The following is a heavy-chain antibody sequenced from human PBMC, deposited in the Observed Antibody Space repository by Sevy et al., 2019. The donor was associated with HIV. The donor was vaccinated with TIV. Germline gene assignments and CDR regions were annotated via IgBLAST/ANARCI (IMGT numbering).Heavy chain of an antibody. CDR1: GFTFSSYW. CDR2: IDPDGSRT. J-gene: IGHJ4*02. D-gene: IGHD3-9*01. V-gene: IGHV3-74*01. CDR3: ANDFDWASGY. Sequence: GGSLRLSCEASGFTFSSYWMHWVRQVPGKGLVWVSRIDPDGSRTSYVDSVKGRFTISRDNAKNTLYLQMNSLRGEDAAVYYCANDFDWASGYWGQGTLVTVSS.